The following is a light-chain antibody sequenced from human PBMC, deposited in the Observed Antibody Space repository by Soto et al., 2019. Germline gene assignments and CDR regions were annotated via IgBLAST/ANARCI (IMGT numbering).Light chain of an antibody. CDR3: QHYNSYSEA. Sequence: DIQMTQSPSTLSGSVGDRVTITCRASQTISSWLAWYQQKPGKAPKLLIYKASTLKSGVPSRFSGSGSGTEFTLTISSLQPDDFATYYCQHYNSYSEAFGQGXXVELK. J-gene: IGKJ1*01. CDR1: QTISSW. V-gene: IGKV1-5*03. CDR2: KAS.